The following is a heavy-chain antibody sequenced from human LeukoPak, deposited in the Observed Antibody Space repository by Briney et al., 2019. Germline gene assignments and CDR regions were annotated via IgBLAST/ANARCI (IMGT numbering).Heavy chain of an antibody. Sequence: SETLSLTCTVSGGSISSISYYWGWIRQPPGKGLEWIGSIYYSGSTYYNPSLKSRVTISVDTSKNQFSLKLSSVTAADTAVYYCARHGYYYGFDYWGQGTLVTVSS. CDR1: GGSISSISYY. J-gene: IGHJ4*02. V-gene: IGHV4-39*01. CDR3: ARHGYYYGFDY. D-gene: IGHD3-10*01. CDR2: IYYSGST.